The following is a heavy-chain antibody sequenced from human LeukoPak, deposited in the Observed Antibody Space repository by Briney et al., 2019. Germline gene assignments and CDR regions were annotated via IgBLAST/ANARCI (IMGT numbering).Heavy chain of an antibody. Sequence: GGSLRLSCAASGFTFNNYAMHWVRQAPGKGLEWLAVVTYAGSNQYYADSVKGRFTISRDNSKKTLYLEMNSLRAEDTAVYYCARVRDGYNFRGLDYWGQGTLVTVSP. V-gene: IGHV3-30-3*01. J-gene: IGHJ4*02. CDR2: VTYAGSNQ. D-gene: IGHD5-24*01. CDR1: GFTFNNYA. CDR3: ARVRDGYNFRGLDY.